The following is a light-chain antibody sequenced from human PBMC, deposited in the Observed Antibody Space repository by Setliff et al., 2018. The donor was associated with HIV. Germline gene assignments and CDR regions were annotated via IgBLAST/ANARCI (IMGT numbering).Light chain of an antibody. J-gene: IGKJ3*01. Sequence: EIVMTQSPATLSLSPGERATLSCRASQNISNNLAWCQHRPGQAPWLLIYGASTRATGIPARFSGSGSGTEFTLSISNVQSEDFAVYYCQQYSDWPVTFGPGTKVDIK. CDR1: QNISNN. V-gene: IGKV3-15*01. CDR3: QQYSDWPVT. CDR2: GAS.